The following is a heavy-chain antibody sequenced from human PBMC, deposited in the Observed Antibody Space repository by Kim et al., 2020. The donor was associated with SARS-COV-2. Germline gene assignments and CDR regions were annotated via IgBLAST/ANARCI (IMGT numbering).Heavy chain of an antibody. D-gene: IGHD1-26*01. V-gene: IGHV2-70*01. Sequence: SGPTLVNPTQTLTLTCTLSGSSLSTSLMSVSWIRQAPGKALEWLALIDWDDNTYYSTSLKTRLTISKDTSENQVVLTMTNMDPVDTGTYYCAWNVGSYLRDWNWLDPWGRGTLVTVSS. CDR1: GSSLSTSLMS. J-gene: IGHJ5*02. CDR2: IDWDDNT. CDR3: AWNVGSYLRDWNWLDP.